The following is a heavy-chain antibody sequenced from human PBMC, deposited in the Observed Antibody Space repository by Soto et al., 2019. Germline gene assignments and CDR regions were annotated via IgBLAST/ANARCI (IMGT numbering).Heavy chain of an antibody. CDR2: IYPGDSDT. V-gene: IGHV5-51*01. J-gene: IGHJ6*02. Sequence: PGESLKISYKGSGYTFTNYWIGWVRQMPGKGLEWMGIIYPGDSDTKYNPSFQGQDTISADKSITTTYLQWSSLKASDTAIYYCAASIFYYGMDVWGQGTTVTVSS. CDR3: AASIFYYGMDV. CDR1: GYTFTNYW.